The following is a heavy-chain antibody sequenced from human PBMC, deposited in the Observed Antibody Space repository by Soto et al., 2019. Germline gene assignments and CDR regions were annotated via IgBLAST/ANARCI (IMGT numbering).Heavy chain of an antibody. CDR3: ARDGDGYNFFVSY. V-gene: IGHV3-33*01. CDR2: IWYDGSNK. Sequence: QVQLVESGGGVVQPGRSLRLSRAASGFTFSSYGMHWVRQAPGKGLEWVAVIWYDGSNKYYADSVKGRFTISRDNSKNTLYLQMNSLRAEDTAVYYCARDGDGYNFFVSYWGQGTLVTVSS. D-gene: IGHD5-12*01. J-gene: IGHJ4*02. CDR1: GFTFSSYG.